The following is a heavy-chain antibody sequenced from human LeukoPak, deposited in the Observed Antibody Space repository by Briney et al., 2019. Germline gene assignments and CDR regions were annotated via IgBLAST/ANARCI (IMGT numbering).Heavy chain of an antibody. CDR1: GGSFSGYY. CDR3: ARGGSSIAAAGNYFDY. D-gene: IGHD6-13*01. V-gene: IGHV4-34*01. CDR2: INHSGST. Sequence: SETLSLTCAVYGGSFSGYYWSWIRQPPGKGLEWIGEINHSGSTNYNPSLKSRVTISVDTSKNQFSLKLSSVTAADTAVYYCARGGSSIAAAGNYFDYWGQGTLVTVSS. J-gene: IGHJ4*02.